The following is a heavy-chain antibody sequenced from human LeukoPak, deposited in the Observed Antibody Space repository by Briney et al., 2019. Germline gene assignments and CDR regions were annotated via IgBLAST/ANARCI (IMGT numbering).Heavy chain of an antibody. CDR1: GFTFSSYA. J-gene: IGHJ3*02. CDR2: ISGSGGST. V-gene: IGHV3-23*01. D-gene: IGHD3-9*01. Sequence: PGGSLRLSCAASGFTFSSYAMSWARQAPGKGLEWVSAISGSGGSTYYADSVKGRFTISRDNSKNTLYLQMNSLRAEDTAVYYCAKDLLVAYYDILTGYDAFDIWGQGTMVTVSS. CDR3: AKDLLVAYYDILTGYDAFDI.